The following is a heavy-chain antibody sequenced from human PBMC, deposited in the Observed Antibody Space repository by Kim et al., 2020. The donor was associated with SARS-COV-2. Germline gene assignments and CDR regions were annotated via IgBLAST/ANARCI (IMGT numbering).Heavy chain of an antibody. D-gene: IGHD3-10*01. V-gene: IGHV1-18*01. CDR1: GYTFTSYG. Sequence: ASVKVSCKASGYTFTSYGISWVRQAPGQGLEWMRWISAYNGNTNYAQKLQGRVTMTTDTSTSTAYMELRSLRSDDTAVYYCARWITMVRGVIIPTNYFDYWGQGTLVTVSS. J-gene: IGHJ4*02. CDR2: ISAYNGNT. CDR3: ARWITMVRGVIIPTNYFDY.